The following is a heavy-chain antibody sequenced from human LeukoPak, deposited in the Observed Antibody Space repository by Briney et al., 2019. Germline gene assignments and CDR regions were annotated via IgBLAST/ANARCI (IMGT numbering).Heavy chain of an antibody. CDR2: IKQDGSEK. D-gene: IGHD1-26*01. CDR3: ARVRWDPTYFDY. J-gene: IGHJ4*02. CDR1: GFTLSSDW. V-gene: IGHV3-7*01. Sequence: PGGSLRLARAVAGFTLSSDWMSWVRQAPGRVLEWVGNIKQDGSEKYYVDSVKGRFTDSRDNAKNSLYQQMNSMRAENTAEYYCARVRWDPTYFDYWCQGTLVTVSS.